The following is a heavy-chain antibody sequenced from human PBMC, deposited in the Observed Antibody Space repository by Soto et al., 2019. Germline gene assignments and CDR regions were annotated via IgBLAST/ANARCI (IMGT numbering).Heavy chain of an antibody. CDR2: ISSSGHSL. D-gene: IGHD3-3*01. CDR3: ARGELRSLSYFDY. V-gene: IGHV3-11*01. Sequence: QVQLVESGGGLVKPGGSLRLSCAASGFTLNDHYMSWIRQAPGKGLEWVSYISSSGHSLQYADSVKGRFTISRDNAKNSLYLQMNSLRAEDTAVYYCARGELRSLSYFDYWGQGTLVTVSS. CDR1: GFTLNDHY. J-gene: IGHJ4*02.